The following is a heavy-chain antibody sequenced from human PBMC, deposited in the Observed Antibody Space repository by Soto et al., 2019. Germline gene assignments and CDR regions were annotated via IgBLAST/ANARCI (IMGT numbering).Heavy chain of an antibody. Sequence: QVQLVESGGGVVQPGRSLRLSCAASGFTFSSYAMHWVRQAPGKGLEWVAVISYDGSNKYYADSVKGRFTISRDNFKNTLYLQMNSLRAEDTAVYYCARMASFYCSGGSCYPTYGMGVWGQGTTVTVSS. CDR1: GFTFSSYA. D-gene: IGHD2-15*01. J-gene: IGHJ6*02. CDR2: ISYDGSNK. CDR3: ARMASFYCSGGSCYPTYGMGV. V-gene: IGHV3-30-3*01.